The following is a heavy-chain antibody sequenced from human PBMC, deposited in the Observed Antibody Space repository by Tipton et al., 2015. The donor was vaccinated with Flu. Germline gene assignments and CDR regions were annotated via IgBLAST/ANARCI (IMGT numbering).Heavy chain of an antibody. D-gene: IGHD5-12*01. CDR1: GDSIGSRYF. CDR3: ARHSGYDYFDY. V-gene: IGHV4-38-2*01. J-gene: IGHJ4*02. CDR2: IHRSGTT. Sequence: TLSLTCSVSGDSIGSRYFWGWIRQPPGKGLEWIGNIHRSGTTCHNPSLKNRVTISVDASKNQFSLSLSSVTAADTAVYYCARHSGYDYFDYWGQGTLVSVSS.